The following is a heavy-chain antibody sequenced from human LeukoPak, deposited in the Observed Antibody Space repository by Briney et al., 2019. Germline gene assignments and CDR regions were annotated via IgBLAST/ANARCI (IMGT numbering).Heavy chain of an antibody. Sequence: GGSLRLSCAASGFTFSKAWMSWVRQAPGKGLGWVGRYKSKTDGGTRDYAAPVEGRFSISRDDSKNTLYLQMNNLRTEDTAVYYCATERYTSSWFFDYWGQGTLVTVSS. CDR3: ATERYTSSWFFDY. D-gene: IGHD6-13*01. J-gene: IGHJ4*02. CDR2: YKSKTDGGTR. CDR1: GFTFSKAW. V-gene: IGHV3-15*01.